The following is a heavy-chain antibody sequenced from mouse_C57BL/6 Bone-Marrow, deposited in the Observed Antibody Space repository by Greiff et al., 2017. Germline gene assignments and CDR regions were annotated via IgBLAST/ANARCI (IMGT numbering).Heavy chain of an antibody. Sequence: EVQLQQSGTVLARPGASVKMSCKTSGYTFTSYWMHWVKQRPGQGLEWIGAIYPGNSDTSYNQKFKGKAKLTAVTSASTAYMELSSLTNEESAVYYCTRTVYYYGSSFAYWGQGTLVTVSA. CDR1: GYTFTSYW. D-gene: IGHD1-1*01. J-gene: IGHJ3*01. CDR2: IYPGNSDT. CDR3: TRTVYYYGSSFAY. V-gene: IGHV1-5*01.